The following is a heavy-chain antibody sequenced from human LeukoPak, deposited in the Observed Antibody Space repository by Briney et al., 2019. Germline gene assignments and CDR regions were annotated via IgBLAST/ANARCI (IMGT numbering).Heavy chain of an antibody. CDR2: INPNSGGT. Sequence: LGASVKVSCKASGYTFTGYYMHWVRQAPGQGLEWMGWINPNSGGTNYAQKFQGRVTMTRDTSISTAYMELSRLRSDDTAVYYCARALISCGGDCYSHHFDYWGQGTLVTVSS. V-gene: IGHV1-2*03. D-gene: IGHD2-21*02. CDR1: GYTFTGYY. CDR3: ARALISCGGDCYSHHFDY. J-gene: IGHJ4*02.